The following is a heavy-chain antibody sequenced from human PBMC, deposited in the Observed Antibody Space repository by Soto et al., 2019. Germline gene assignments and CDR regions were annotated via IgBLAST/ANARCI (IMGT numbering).Heavy chain of an antibody. CDR2: INEDGSEE. J-gene: IGHJ4*02. CDR3: CHTWV. V-gene: IGHV3-7*01. D-gene: IGHD1-26*01. CDR1: GFSISDYW. Sequence: EVQMVESGGGLVQPGGSLRLSCAASGFSISDYWMSWGRQAPGKGLEWVGNINEDGSEENYVASVKGRFTISRDNASNSLYLQMNSLRVEDTAVYYCCHTWVGGQGTLVTVSS.